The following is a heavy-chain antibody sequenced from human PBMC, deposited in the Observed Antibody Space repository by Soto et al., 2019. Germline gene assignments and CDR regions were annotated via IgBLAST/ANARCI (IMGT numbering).Heavy chain of an antibody. Sequence: ASVKVSCKASGYTFTSYDINWVRQATGQGLEWMGWMNPNSGNTGYAQKFQGRVTMTRNTSISTAYMELSSLRSEDTAVYYCARGPGSCSGGSCYFELDRNYYYMDVWGKGTTVTVSS. D-gene: IGHD2-15*01. CDR1: GYTFTSYD. CDR2: MNPNSGNT. J-gene: IGHJ6*03. V-gene: IGHV1-8*01. CDR3: ARGPGSCSGGSCYFELDRNYYYMDV.